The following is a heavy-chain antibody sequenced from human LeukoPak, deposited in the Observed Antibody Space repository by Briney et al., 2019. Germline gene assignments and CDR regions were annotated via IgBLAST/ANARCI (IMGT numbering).Heavy chain of an antibody. CDR2: ITSFNGNT. J-gene: IGHJ4*02. V-gene: IGHV1-45*02. Sequence: GASVKASCKASGYTFTYRYLHWVRQAPGQALEWMGWITSFNGNTNYAQKFQDRVTITRDRSMSTAYMELSSLRSEDTAMYYCASSVSGYSSYFDYWGQGTLVTVSS. CDR3: ASSVSGYSSYFDY. D-gene: IGHD3-22*01. CDR1: GYTFTYRY.